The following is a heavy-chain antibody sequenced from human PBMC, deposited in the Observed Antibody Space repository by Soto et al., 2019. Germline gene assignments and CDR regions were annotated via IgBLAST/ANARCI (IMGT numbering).Heavy chain of an antibody. D-gene: IGHD3-10*01. CDR3: ARGGRGRFGRGWFDP. Sequence: QVQLQESGPGLVKPSETLSLTCTVSGGSISSYYWSWIRQPPGKGLEWIGYIYYSGSTNYNPSLKTRVTISVHTSQSQFALKVTSVTAAAMAVYYCARGGRGRFGRGWFDPWGKGPLVTVSS. CDR1: GGSISSYY. J-gene: IGHJ5*02. V-gene: IGHV4-59*01. CDR2: IYYSGST.